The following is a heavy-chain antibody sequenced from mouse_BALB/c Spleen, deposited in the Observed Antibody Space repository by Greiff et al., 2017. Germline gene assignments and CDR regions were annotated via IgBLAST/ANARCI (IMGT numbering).Heavy chain of an antibody. CDR2: IWSGGST. CDR3: AREEVAY. CDR1: GFSLTSYG. V-gene: IGHV2-2*02. Sequence: VKLVESGPGLVQPSQSLSITCTVSGFSLTSYGVHWVRQSPGKGLEWLGVIWSGGSTDYNAAFISRLSISKDNSKSQVFFKMNSLQANDTAIYYCAREEVAYWGQGTLVTVSA. J-gene: IGHJ3*01.